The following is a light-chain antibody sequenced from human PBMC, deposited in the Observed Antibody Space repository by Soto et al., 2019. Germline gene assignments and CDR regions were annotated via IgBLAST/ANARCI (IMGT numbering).Light chain of an antibody. J-gene: IGKJ1*01. Sequence: DIQMTQSPSTLSASVGDRVSITCRTSQSITNWLAWYQQKPGKAPKLVIYDASSLESGVPSRFSGSGSGTEFTLTIRTLQPDDSATYYCQQYNSYPWTFGQGTKVEIK. CDR1: QSITNW. CDR3: QQYNSYPWT. V-gene: IGKV1-5*01. CDR2: DAS.